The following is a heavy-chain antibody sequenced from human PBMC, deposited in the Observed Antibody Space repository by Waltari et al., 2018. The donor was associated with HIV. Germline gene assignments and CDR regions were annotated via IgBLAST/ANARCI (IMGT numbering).Heavy chain of an antibody. D-gene: IGHD3-22*01. CDR3: ARESYYYDSSGYSRSPYFDY. CDR2: INAGNGNT. CDR1: GYTFTSYA. Sequence: QVQLVQSGAEVKKPGASVKVSCKASGYTFTSYAMHWVRQAPGPRLGWMGWINAGNGNTKYSQKFQGRGTSTRDTSASTAYMELSSLRSEDTAVYYCARESYYYDSSGYSRSPYFDYWGQGTLVTVSS. V-gene: IGHV1-3*01. J-gene: IGHJ4*02.